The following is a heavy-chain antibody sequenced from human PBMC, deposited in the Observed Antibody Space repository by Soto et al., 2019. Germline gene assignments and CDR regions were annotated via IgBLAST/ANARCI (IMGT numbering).Heavy chain of an antibody. Sequence: QVQLVQSGAEVKKPGSSVKVSCKASGGTFSSYAISWVRQAPGQGREWMGGIIPILGTANYAQKFQGRVTITADESTSTAYMELSSLRSEDTAVYYCARDLAAAGRGHYYYYGMDVWGQGTTVTVSS. D-gene: IGHD6-13*01. J-gene: IGHJ6*02. V-gene: IGHV1-69*01. CDR2: IIPILGTA. CDR1: GGTFSSYA. CDR3: ARDLAAAGRGHYYYYGMDV.